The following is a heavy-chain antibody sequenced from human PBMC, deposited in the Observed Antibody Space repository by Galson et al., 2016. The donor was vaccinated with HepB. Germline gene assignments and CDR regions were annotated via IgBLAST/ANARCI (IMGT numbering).Heavy chain of an antibody. J-gene: IGHJ6*04. Sequence: SLRLSCAASGFTFSSYAMTWVRRAPGKGLEWVSIIGGNGDTTYYADSVKGRFTISRDTSKSTLYLQMNSLRAEDTAVYYCTKDQVEDWGKGTTVTVSS. CDR3: TKDQVED. V-gene: IGHV3-23*01. CDR1: GFTFSSYA. CDR2: IGGNGDTT.